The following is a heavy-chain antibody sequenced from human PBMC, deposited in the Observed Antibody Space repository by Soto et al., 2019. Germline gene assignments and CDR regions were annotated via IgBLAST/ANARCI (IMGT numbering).Heavy chain of an antibody. CDR3: TRASGIAAPYDV. J-gene: IGHJ6*02. D-gene: IGHD6-13*01. CDR1: GFTFGDYA. CDR2: IRSKAYGGTT. Sequence: ESGGGLVQPGRSLRLSCTASGFTFGDYAMSWVRQAPGKGLEWVGFIRSKAYGGTTEYAASVKGRFTISRDDSKSIAYLQMNSLKTEDTAVYYCTRASGIAAPYDVWGQGTTVTVSS. V-gene: IGHV3-49*04.